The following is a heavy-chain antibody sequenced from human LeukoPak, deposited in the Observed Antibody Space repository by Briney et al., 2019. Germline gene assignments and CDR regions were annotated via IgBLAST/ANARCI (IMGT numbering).Heavy chain of an antibody. CDR2: IIPIFGTA. CDR1: GGTFSSYA. V-gene: IGHV1-69*05. CDR3: AREGYCSGGSCYPGAFDI. D-gene: IGHD2-15*01. J-gene: IGHJ3*02. Sequence: SVKVSCKASGGTFSSYAISWVRQAPGQGLEWMGRIIPIFGTANYAQKFQGRVTITTDESTSTAYMELSSLRSEDTAVYYCAREGYCSGGSCYPGAFDIWGQGTVVTVSS.